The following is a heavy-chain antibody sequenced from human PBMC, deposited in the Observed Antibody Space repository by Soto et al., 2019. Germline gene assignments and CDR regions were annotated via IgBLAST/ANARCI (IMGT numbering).Heavy chain of an antibody. D-gene: IGHD3-10*01. CDR3: ARSIITYNMDV. CDR2: ISAYDGDT. J-gene: IGHJ6*02. Sequence: QVQLVQSGPEVRTPGASVKVSCRAFGYAFNRYGVSWVRQAPGQGLEWLGWISAYDGDTKYGQRLQGRLIMTTETSTTTAYMEVRSLRSADTAIYYCARSIITYNMDVWGQGTTVTVSS. V-gene: IGHV1-18*01. CDR1: GYAFNRYG.